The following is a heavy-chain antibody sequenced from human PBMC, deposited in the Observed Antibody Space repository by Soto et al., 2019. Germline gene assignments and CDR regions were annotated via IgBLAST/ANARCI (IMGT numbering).Heavy chain of an antibody. CDR3: AKKLDILTGYYLYYYYGMDV. Sequence: EVQLLESGGGLVQPGGSLRLSCAASGFTFSAFAMSWVRQAPGKGLEWVSAISGSGDTTYYADSVKGRFTISRDISKNTLYLQMSTLRAEDTALYYCAKKLDILTGYYLYYYYGMDVWGQGTTVTVSS. J-gene: IGHJ6*02. CDR1: GFTFSAFA. CDR2: ISGSGDTT. D-gene: IGHD3-9*01. V-gene: IGHV3-23*01.